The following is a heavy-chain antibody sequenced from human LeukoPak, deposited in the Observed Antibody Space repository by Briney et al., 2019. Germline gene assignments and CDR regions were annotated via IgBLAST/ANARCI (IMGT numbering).Heavy chain of an antibody. D-gene: IGHD6-19*01. CDR1: GFTFSSYG. J-gene: IGHJ4*02. Sequence: GGTLRLSCAASGFTFSSYGMSWVRQAPGKGLEWVSAISGSGGSTYYADSVKGRFTISRDNAKNSLYLQMNSLRAEDTAVYYCARGRMAGTGGAYFDHWGQGTLVTVSS. CDR2: ISGSGGST. CDR3: ARGRMAGTGGAYFDH. V-gene: IGHV3-23*01.